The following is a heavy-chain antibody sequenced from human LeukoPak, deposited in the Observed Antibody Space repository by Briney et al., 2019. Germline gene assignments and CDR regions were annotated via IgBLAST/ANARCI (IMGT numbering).Heavy chain of an antibody. Sequence: GGSLRLSCAASGFTFSSYSMNWVRQAPGKGLEWVSYISSSSSTIYYADSVKGRFTISRDNTKNSLYLQMNSLRAEDTAVYYCARESESLGRVYAFDIWGQGTMVTVSS. V-gene: IGHV3-48*01. J-gene: IGHJ3*02. CDR1: GFTFSSYS. CDR3: ARESESLGRVYAFDI. CDR2: ISSSSSTI. D-gene: IGHD1-26*01.